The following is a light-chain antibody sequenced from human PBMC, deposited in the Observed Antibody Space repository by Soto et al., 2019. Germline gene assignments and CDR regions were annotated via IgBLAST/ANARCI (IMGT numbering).Light chain of an antibody. V-gene: IGKV3-11*01. CDR1: QSVSNY. CDR2: DAS. Sequence: EIVLTQSPATLSLSPGERATLSCRASQSVSNYLAWYQQKPGQAPRLLIYDASNRATGIPARFSGSGSGTDFTLTISSLEPEDFAVYYCQQRSNWPPIFTFGPGTKVDIK. J-gene: IGKJ3*01. CDR3: QQRSNWPPIFT.